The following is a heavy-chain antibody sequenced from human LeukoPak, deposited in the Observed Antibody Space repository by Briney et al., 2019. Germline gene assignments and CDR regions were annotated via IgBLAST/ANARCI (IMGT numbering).Heavy chain of an antibody. J-gene: IGHJ4*02. CDR3: ATWARRLVQKDY. CDR2: VDPEDGET. V-gene: IGHV1-69-2*01. CDR1: GYTFTDYY. Sequence: ASVKVSCKVSGYTFTDYYMHWVQQAPGKGLEWMGLVDPEDGETIYAEKFQGRVTITADTSTDTAYMELSSLRSEDTAVYYCATWARRLVQKDYWGQGTLVTVSS. D-gene: IGHD6-19*01.